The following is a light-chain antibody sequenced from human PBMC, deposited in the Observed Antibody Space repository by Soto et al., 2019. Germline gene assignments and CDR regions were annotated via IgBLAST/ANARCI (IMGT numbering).Light chain of an antibody. CDR1: QTVSIN. CDR2: GAS. CDR3: QQYTNWPPST. V-gene: IGKV3-15*01. J-gene: IGKJ5*01. Sequence: EIVMTQSPATLSVSPGERATLSCRASQTVSINLAWYQQKPGQAPRLLIYGASTRATGIPARFSGSGSGTEFTLTISSLQSEDFAVYYCQQYTNWPPSTFGQGTRLEIK.